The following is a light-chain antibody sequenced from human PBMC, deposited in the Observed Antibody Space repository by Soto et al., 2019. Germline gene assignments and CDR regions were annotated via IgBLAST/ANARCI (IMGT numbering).Light chain of an antibody. CDR3: AAWDDSLLGVV. Sequence: QSVLTQPPSASGTPGQRVTVSCSGSSSNIGSNTVNWYQQLPGTAPKLLIYTNSQRPSGVPDRFSGSKSGTSASLAISGLQTEDEADYYCAAWDDSLLGVVFGGGTKLTVL. CDR2: TNS. CDR1: SSNIGSNT. J-gene: IGLJ2*01. V-gene: IGLV1-44*01.